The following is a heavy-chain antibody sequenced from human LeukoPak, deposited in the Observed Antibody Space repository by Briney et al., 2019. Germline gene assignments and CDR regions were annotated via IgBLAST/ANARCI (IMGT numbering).Heavy chain of an antibody. CDR2: ISTNDYGGTT. CDR1: GFTFGDYT. CDR3: ARKSWRLGAYYGDFEF. V-gene: IGHV3-49*04. J-gene: IGHJ4*02. Sequence: GGSLRLSCTTSGFTFGDYTMNWVRQAPGKGLEWLSFISTNDYGGTTEYAASVKGRFTISRDDSKSVAYLQMNSLRPDETAVYYCARKSWRLGAYYGDFEFWGQGTLVTVSS. D-gene: IGHD3-22*01.